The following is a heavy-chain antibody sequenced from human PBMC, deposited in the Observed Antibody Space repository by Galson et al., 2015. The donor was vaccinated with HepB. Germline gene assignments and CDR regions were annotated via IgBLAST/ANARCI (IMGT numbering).Heavy chain of an antibody. D-gene: IGHD3-3*01. CDR3: ARCLGSGFWSATYYYYGMDV. CDR2: ISSSSSTI. Sequence: SLRLSCAASGFTFSSYSMNWVRQAPGKGLEWVSYISSSSSTIYYADSVKGRFTISRDNAKNSLYLQMNSLRDEDTAVYYCARCLGSGFWSATYYYYGMDVWGQGTTVTVSS. J-gene: IGHJ6*02. V-gene: IGHV3-48*02. CDR1: GFTFSSYS.